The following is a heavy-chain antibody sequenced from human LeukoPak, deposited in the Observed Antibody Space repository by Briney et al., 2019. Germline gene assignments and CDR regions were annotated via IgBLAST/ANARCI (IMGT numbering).Heavy chain of an antibody. V-gene: IGHV3-15*01. J-gene: IGHJ4*02. D-gene: IGHD3-22*01. CDR3: TTEYYYDSSGLFDY. CDR2: IKSKTDGGTT. Sequence: GSLRLSCAVSGFTFSNGWMSWVRQAPGMGLEWVGRIKSKTDGGTTAYAAPVNGRFTISRDDSKNTLYLQMNSLKTEDTAVYYCTTEYYYDSSGLFDYWGQGTLVTVSS. CDR1: GFTFSNGW.